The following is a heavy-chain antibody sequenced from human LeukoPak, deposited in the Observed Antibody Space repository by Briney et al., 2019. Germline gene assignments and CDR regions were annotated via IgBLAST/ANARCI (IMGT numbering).Heavy chain of an antibody. CDR2: ISSSGSTI. J-gene: IGHJ4*02. D-gene: IGHD5-24*01. CDR1: GFTFSDYY. Sequence: GGSLRLSCAASGFTFSDYYMSWIRRAPGKGLEWVSYISSSGSTIYYADSVKGRFTISRDNAKNSLYLQMNSLRAEDTAVYYCARDRVEMATISDYFDYWGQGTLVTVSS. CDR3: ARDRVEMATISDYFDY. V-gene: IGHV3-11*01.